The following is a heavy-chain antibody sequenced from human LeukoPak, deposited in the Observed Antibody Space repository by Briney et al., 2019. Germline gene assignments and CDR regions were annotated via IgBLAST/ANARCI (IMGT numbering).Heavy chain of an antibody. CDR3: ARGPKWTGSYYYFDY. CDR1: GYTFPSYD. D-gene: IGHD1-26*01. CDR2: MNSNSGNT. Sequence: ASVKVSCKTSGYTFPSYDINWVRQATGRGLKWMRWMNSNSGNTGYTQKFQGRVTISRNTSITTAYMELSSLRSEDTGVYYCARGPKWTGSYYYFDYWGQGTLVTVSS. J-gene: IGHJ4*02. V-gene: IGHV1-8*01.